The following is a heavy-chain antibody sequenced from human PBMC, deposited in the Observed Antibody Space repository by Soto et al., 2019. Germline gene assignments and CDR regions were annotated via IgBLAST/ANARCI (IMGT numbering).Heavy chain of an antibody. J-gene: IGHJ4*02. CDR3: ARGYSRITMVRGVTNDY. CDR1: GGSFSGYY. CDR2: INHSGST. Sequence: PSETLSLTCAVYGGSFSGYYWSWIRQPPGKGLEWIGEINHSGSTNYNPSLKSRVTISVDTSKNQFSLKLSSVTAADTAVYYCARGYSRITMVRGVTNDYWGQGTLVTVSS. V-gene: IGHV4-34*01. D-gene: IGHD3-10*01.